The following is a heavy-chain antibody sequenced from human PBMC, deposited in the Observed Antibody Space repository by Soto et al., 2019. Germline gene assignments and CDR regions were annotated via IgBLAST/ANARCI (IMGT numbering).Heavy chain of an antibody. J-gene: IGHJ3*02. CDR1: GLTFIDSA. D-gene: IGHD3-22*01. V-gene: IGHV1-58*01. CDR2: IVVGSGNT. CDR3: AADVLPYSYDSRGYYVDGFDT. Sequence: GASVKFSCKASGLTFIDSAVQWVRQTRGHRREWIGCIVVGSGNTNYAQEFQGRVSITRDMSTNTVYMELSSLRSEDSAVFYCAADVLPYSYDSRGYYVDGFDTWG.